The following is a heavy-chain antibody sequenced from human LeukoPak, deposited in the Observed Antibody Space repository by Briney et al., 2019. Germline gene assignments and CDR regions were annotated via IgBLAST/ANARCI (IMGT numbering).Heavy chain of an antibody. J-gene: IGHJ4*02. CDR3: AKAKGRFQTYYFDY. CDR1: GFTFSTFA. Sequence: GGSLRLSCAASGFTFSTFAMIWVRQPPGKGLEWVSSIFPSGGEIHYADSVRGRFTISRDNSKSTLSLQMNSLRAEDTAVYYCAKAKGRFQTYYFDYWGQGTLVTVSS. D-gene: IGHD3-3*01. V-gene: IGHV3-23*01. CDR2: IFPSGGEI.